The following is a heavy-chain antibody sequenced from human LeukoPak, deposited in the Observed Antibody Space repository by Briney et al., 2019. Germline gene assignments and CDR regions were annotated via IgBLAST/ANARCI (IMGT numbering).Heavy chain of an antibody. CDR2: INWNGGRT. J-gene: IGHJ6*03. V-gene: IGHV3-20*04. D-gene: IGHD3-9*01. CDR1: GFTFDDYG. Sequence: PGGSLRLSCAASGFTFDDYGMSWVRQAPGKGLEWVSGINWNGGRTGYADSVKGRFTISRDNAKNSLYLQMNSLRAEDTAVYYCARYLETRILRYFDWSYRDLGGYMDVWGKGTTVTISS. CDR3: ARYLETRILRYFDWSYRDLGGYMDV.